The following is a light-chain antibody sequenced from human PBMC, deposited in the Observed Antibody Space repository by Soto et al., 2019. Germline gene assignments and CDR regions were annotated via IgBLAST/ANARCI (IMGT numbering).Light chain of an antibody. J-gene: IGKJ1*01. CDR3: LHDYNYPLT. CDR1: QGIGKD. CDR2: AAS. V-gene: IGKV1-6*01. Sequence: AIQMTQSPSSLSASVGDRVTLTCRASQGIGKDLGWYQQKPGKAPNLLIYAASTLQSGVPSRFSGSGSGTDFTLTISSLQPEDFATYYCLHDYNYPLTFGQGTKVEIK.